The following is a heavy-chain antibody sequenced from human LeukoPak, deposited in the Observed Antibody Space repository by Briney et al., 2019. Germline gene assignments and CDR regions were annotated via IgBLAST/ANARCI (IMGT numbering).Heavy chain of an antibody. J-gene: IGHJ6*03. D-gene: IGHD2/OR15-2a*01. CDR3: ARAISYYYMDV. Sequence: ASVKVSCKASGYTFSSYGINRGRQAPGQGLKWMGWISASRGNTNSAEKLQGRVTMTTDTSTSTAYMELRSLRSDDTAVYFCARAISYYYMDVWGKGTTVTVSS. V-gene: IGHV1-18*01. CDR2: ISASRGNT. CDR1: GYTFSSYG.